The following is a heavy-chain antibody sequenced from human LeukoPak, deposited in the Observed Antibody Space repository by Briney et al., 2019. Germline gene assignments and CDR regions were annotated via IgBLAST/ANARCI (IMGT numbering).Heavy chain of an antibody. D-gene: IGHD6-6*01. CDR2: IKQDGSEK. V-gene: IGHV3-7*01. J-gene: IGHJ6*03. CDR1: GFTFSSYW. CDR3: ARSGPARQRYYYYYYYMDV. Sequence: GGSLRLSCAASGFTFSSYWMSWVRQAPGKGLEWVANIKQDGSEKYYVDSVKGRFTISRDNAKNSLYLQMNSLRAEDTAVYYCARSGPARQRYYYYYYYMDVWGKGTTVTVSS.